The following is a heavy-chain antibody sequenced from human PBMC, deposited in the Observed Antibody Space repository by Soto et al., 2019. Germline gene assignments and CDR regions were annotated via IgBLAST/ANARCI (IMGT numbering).Heavy chain of an antibody. V-gene: IGHV4-39*01. CDR2: IYYSGST. CDR1: GGSISSSSYY. D-gene: IGHD4-17*01. CDR3: ARLSTVTAYFDS. Sequence: PSETLSLTCTVSGGSISSSSYYWGWIRQPPGKGLEWIGNIYYSGSTYYNPSLKSRVTISVDTSKNQFSLRLLSVTAADTAVYYCARLSTVTAYFDSWGQGTLVTVSS. J-gene: IGHJ4*02.